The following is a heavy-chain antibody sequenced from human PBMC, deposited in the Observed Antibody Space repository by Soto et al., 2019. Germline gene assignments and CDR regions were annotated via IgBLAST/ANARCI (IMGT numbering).Heavy chain of an antibody. D-gene: IGHD1-26*01. J-gene: IGHJ4*02. CDR3: ARRYGGNFDY. CDR1: GGSIRRYS. V-gene: IGHV4-59*01. Sequence: SETLSLTCTGSGGSIRRYSWSWIRQPPGKGLEWIGYIYYSGSTNYNTSLKSRVTISVDTSKNQVSLKLSSVTTADTAVYYCARRYGGNFDYWGQGTLVTVSS. CDR2: IYYSGST.